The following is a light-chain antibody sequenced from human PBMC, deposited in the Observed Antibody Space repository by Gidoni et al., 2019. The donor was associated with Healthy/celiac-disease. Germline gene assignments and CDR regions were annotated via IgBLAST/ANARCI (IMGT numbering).Light chain of an antibody. CDR2: RNN. J-gene: IGLJ2*01. Sequence: QSVLTQPPSASGTPGPRVTISCSGSRSNIGSNYIYWYQQLPGTSPKLLIDRNNQRPAGVPDRFSGSKSGTSASLAISGLRSEDEAEYYCAAWDDSLSGHVVFGGGTKLTVL. V-gene: IGLV1-47*01. CDR1: RSNIGSNY. CDR3: AAWDDSLSGHVV.